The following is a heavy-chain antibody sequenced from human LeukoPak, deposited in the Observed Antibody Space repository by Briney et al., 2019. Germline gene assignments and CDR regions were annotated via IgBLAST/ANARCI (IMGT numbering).Heavy chain of an antibody. Sequence: SETLSLTCTVSGGSISGSYWSWIRQPPGKGLEWIGTIHHSGSTYYNPSLKSRVTISIDTSRNQFPLKLRSVTAADTAVYYCTRIGGNDLYDAFDIWGQGTMVTVSS. D-gene: IGHD4-23*01. CDR3: TRIGGNDLYDAFDI. J-gene: IGHJ3*02. CDR1: GGSISGSY. CDR2: IHHSGST. V-gene: IGHV4-38-2*02.